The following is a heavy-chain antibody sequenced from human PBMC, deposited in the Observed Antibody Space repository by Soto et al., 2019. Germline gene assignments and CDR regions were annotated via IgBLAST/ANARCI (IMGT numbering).Heavy chain of an antibody. CDR3: AREWLDLREFTYACGY. D-gene: IGHD5-12*01. Sequence: SQTLSLTGASCGDSVSSNSVAWHWIRQSPSRGLEWLGRTYYRSEWYTDYAVSVKSRIASKPDTSKDQFSLQLNSVTPEDTAVYYCAREWLDLREFTYACGYWGQGTLVTVSP. CDR2: TYYRSEWYT. CDR1: GDSVSSNSVA. J-gene: IGHJ1*01. V-gene: IGHV6-1*01.